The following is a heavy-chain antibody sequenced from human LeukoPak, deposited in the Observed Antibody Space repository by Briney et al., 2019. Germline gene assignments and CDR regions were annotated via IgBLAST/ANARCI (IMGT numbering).Heavy chain of an antibody. CDR1: GGSFSGYY. Sequence: SETLSLTCAVYGGSFSGYYWSWIRQPPGKGLEWIGEINHSGSTNYNPSLKSRVTISVDTSKNQFSLKLSSVTAADTAVYYCARGELRYFDWSLGRRSWFDPWGQGTLVTVSS. D-gene: IGHD3-9*01. CDR3: ARGELRYFDWSLGRRSWFDP. J-gene: IGHJ5*02. V-gene: IGHV4-34*01. CDR2: INHSGST.